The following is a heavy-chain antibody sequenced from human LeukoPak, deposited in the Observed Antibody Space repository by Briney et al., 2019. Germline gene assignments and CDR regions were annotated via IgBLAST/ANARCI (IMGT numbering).Heavy chain of an antibody. V-gene: IGHV3-33*01. CDR1: GFTFSSYG. D-gene: IGHD3-3*01. CDR2: IWYDGSNK. Sequence: GGSLRLSCAASGFTFSSYGMHWVRQAPGKGLEWVAVIWYDGSNKYYADSVKGRFTISRDNSMNTLYLQMNSLRAEDTAVYFCARGTNWSPLDFDFWGQGTQVTVSS. CDR3: ARGTNWSPLDFDF. J-gene: IGHJ4*02.